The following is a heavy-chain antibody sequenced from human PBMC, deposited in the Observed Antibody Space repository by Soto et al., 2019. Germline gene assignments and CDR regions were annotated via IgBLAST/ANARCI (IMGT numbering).Heavy chain of an antibody. CDR3: ERHLSAREDLGL. D-gene: IGHD3-10*01. CDR2: IDCGDSYT. V-gene: IGHV5-10-1*01. CDR1: GYTFADHW. J-gene: IGHJ2*01. Sequence: PGESLKISCQGSGYTFADHWITWVRQMPGKGLEWMGRIDCGDSYTTYSPSFRGHVTISADKSLTTAYLQWSSLKASDSAMYYCERHLSAREDLGLWGRGTLVTVSS.